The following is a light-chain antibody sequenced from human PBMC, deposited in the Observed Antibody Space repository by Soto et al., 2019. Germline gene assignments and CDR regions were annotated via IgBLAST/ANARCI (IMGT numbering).Light chain of an antibody. Sequence: DIVMTQSPDSLAVSLGERATINCKSSQSVLYSSNNKNYLAWYQQKPGQPPKLLIYWASTRESGVPDRFSGSGSGTDFTLTISSLKAEDVAVYYCQQYCSTPWTFGQGTKVEIK. CDR1: QSVLYSSNNKNY. CDR3: QQYCSTPWT. J-gene: IGKJ1*01. CDR2: WAS. V-gene: IGKV4-1*01.